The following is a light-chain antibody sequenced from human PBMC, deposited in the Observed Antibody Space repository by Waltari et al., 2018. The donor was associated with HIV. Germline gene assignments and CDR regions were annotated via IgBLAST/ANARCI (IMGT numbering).Light chain of an antibody. V-gene: IGLV10-54*04. Sequence: HAARTQPPSLSTGLLQTATLPLTGNSNNVAKQQPARLQQHQGHPPKLLSYKNNNPPSGISDRFPASRSGNTASLTITGLQPEDEADYFCSAWDSSLSAVVFGGGTTLTVL. CDR3: SAWDSSLSAVV. CDR1: SNNVAKQQ. CDR2: KNN. J-gene: IGLJ2*01.